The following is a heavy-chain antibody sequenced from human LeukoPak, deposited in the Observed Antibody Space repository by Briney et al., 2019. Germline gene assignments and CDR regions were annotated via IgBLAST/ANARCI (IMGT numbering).Heavy chain of an antibody. J-gene: IGHJ4*02. Sequence: GGSLRLSCTASGFTFGDYAMSWVRQAPGKGLEWVGFIRSKAYGETADYAASVKGRFTISRDDSKAIAYLQMNSLKTEDTAVYHCTRDRGAYNLYDYWGQGTLVTVSS. D-gene: IGHD1-1*01. CDR1: GFTFGDYA. V-gene: IGHV3-49*04. CDR2: IRSKAYGETA. CDR3: TRDRGAYNLYDY.